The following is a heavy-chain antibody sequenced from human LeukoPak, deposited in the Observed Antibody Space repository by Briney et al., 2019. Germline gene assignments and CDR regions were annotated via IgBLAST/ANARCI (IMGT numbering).Heavy chain of an antibody. V-gene: IGHV1-2*02. CDR3: ARGSHCSGGSCYSYLHDY. Sequence: GASVKVSCTASGYTFTGYYMHWVRQAPGQGLEWMGWINPNSGGTNYAQKFQGRVTMTRDTSISTAYMELSRLRSDDTAVYYCARGSHCSGGSCYSYLHDYWGQGTLVTVSS. J-gene: IGHJ4*02. D-gene: IGHD2-15*01. CDR2: INPNSGGT. CDR1: GYTFTGYY.